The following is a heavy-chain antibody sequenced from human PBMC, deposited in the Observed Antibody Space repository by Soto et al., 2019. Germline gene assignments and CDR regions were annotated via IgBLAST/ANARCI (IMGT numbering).Heavy chain of an antibody. CDR3: ASPSWYYEFGSGACTYYYYGMDV. V-gene: IGHV1-2*02. Sequence: ASVKVSCKASGYTFTGYYMHWVRQAPGQGLEWMGWINPNSGGTNYAQKFQGRVTMTRDTSISTAYMELSRLRSDDTAVYYCASPSWYYEFGSGACTYYYYGMDVWGQGTTVTVSS. CDR1: GYTFTGYY. D-gene: IGHD3-3*01. CDR2: INPNSGGT. J-gene: IGHJ6*02.